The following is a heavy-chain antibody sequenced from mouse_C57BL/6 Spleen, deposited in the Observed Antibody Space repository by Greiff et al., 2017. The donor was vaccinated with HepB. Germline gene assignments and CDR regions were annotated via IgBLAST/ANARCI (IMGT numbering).Heavy chain of an antibody. V-gene: IGHV1-7*01. CDR3: ANVADDFDS. J-gene: IGHJ2*01. CDR2: INPSSGYT. Sequence: VQLQQSGAELAKPGASVKLSCKASGYTFSSYWLNWVKQRPGQGLEWIGYINPSSGYTKYNQKFKDKVTLTADKSSSTAYMQLSSLSYDDSAGYDCANVADDFDSWGQGATHTDSS. CDR1: GYTFSSYW.